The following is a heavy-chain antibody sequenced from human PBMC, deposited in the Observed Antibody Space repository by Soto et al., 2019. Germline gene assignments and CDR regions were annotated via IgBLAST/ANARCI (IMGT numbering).Heavy chain of an antibody. CDR1: GFTFSSYW. V-gene: IGHV3-74*01. Sequence: GGSLRLSCAASGFTFSSYWMHWVRQAPGKGLVWVSRINSDGSSTSYADSVKGRFTISRDNSKNTLYLQMNSLRAEDTAVYYCAKDRRSDSSGYFDYWGQGTLVTVSS. D-gene: IGHD3-22*01. CDR2: INSDGSST. CDR3: AKDRRSDSSGYFDY. J-gene: IGHJ4*02.